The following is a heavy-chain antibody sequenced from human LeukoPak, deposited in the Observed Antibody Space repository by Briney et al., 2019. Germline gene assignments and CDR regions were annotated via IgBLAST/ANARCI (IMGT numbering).Heavy chain of an antibody. J-gene: IGHJ6*02. CDR3: AKAEDSLYYYGMDV. CDR2: ISDSGSNT. V-gene: IGHV3-23*01. Sequence: GGSLRLSCAASGFMFSTYAMSWVRQAPGKGLEWVSGISDSGSNTYYADSVKGRFTISRDNSKNTLYLQMNSLRAEDTAVYYCAKAEDSLYYYGMDVWGQGTTVTVSS. D-gene: IGHD2-15*01. CDR1: GFMFSTYA.